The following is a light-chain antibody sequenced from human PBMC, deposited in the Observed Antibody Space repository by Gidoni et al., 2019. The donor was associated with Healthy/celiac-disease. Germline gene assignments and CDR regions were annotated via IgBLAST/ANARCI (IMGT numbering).Light chain of an antibody. CDR2: GAS. J-gene: IGKJ3*01. CDR1: QSVSSN. CDR3: QQYNNWLFT. Sequence: EIVMTQSPATLSVSPGERATLSCRASQSVSSNLAWYQQKPGQAPRLLIYGASTRATGIPARFSGSGSGTELTLTISSLQSEDFAVYYCQQYNNWLFTFXPXTKVDIK. V-gene: IGKV3-15*01.